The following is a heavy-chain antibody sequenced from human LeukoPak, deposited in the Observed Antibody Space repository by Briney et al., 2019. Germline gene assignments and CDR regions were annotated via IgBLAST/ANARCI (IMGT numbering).Heavy chain of an antibody. CDR3: AKDRAVTGGGIYYFDY. J-gene: IGHJ4*02. CDR2: IKQDGSEK. D-gene: IGHD7-27*01. V-gene: IGHV3-7*01. CDR1: GFTFSSYW. Sequence: PGGSLRLSCAASGFTFSSYWMSWVRQAPGKGLEWVANIKQDGSEKYYVDSVKGRFTISRDNAKNTLYLQMNSLRAEDTAVYYCAKDRAVTGGGIYYFDYWGQGTLVTVSS.